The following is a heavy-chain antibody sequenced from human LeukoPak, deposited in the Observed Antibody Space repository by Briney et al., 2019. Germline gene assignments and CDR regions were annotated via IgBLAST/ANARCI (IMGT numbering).Heavy chain of an antibody. D-gene: IGHD2-2*01. CDR1: GYSFTSYW. CDR2: INPNSGGT. J-gene: IGHJ5*02. V-gene: IGHV1-2*02. CDR3: ARGYCSSTSCYFWFDP. Sequence: GESLKISCKGSGYSFTSYWIGWVRQAPGQGLEWMGWINPNSGGTNYAQKFQGRVTMTRDTSISTAYMELSRLRSDDTAVYYCARGYCSSTSCYFWFDPWGQGTLVTVSS.